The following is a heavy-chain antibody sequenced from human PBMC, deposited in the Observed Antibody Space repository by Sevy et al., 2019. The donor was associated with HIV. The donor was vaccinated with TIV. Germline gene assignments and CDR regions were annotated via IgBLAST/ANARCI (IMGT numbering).Heavy chain of an antibody. CDR2: IWYDGSDK. CDR1: GFTFSKYG. Sequence: GGSLRLSCAASGFTFSKYGMHWVRQAPGKGLEWVAIIWYDGSDKYYADSVKGRFTISRDSSKNTLYLQMNSLRVEDTAVYYWARGQYCSGGSCYSHFDYWGQGTLVTVSS. D-gene: IGHD2-15*01. J-gene: IGHJ4*02. CDR3: ARGQYCSGGSCYSHFDY. V-gene: IGHV3-33*01.